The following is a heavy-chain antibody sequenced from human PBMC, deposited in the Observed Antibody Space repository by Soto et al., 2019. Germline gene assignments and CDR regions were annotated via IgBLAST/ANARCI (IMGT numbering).Heavy chain of an antibody. Sequence: QVQLVESGGGVVQPGRSLRLSCAASGFTFSSYGMQWVRQAPGKGLEWGAVISYDGSNKYYADSVKGRFTISRDNSKNPLYLQMNSLRAEATAVYYCAKDTRKGSSSWSPPSFDPWGQGPLVTVSS. J-gene: IGHJ5*02. CDR1: GFTFSSYG. D-gene: IGHD6-13*01. CDR2: ISYDGSNK. CDR3: AKDTRKGSSSWSPPSFDP. V-gene: IGHV3-30*18.